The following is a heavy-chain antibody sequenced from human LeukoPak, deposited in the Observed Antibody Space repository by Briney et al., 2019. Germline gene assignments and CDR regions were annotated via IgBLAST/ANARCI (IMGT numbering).Heavy chain of an antibody. D-gene: IGHD3-10*01. CDR1: GFTFSSYA. V-gene: IGHV3-48*04. CDR3: ARVLWSRLNWFDP. Sequence: GGSLRLSCAASGFTFSSYAMSWVRQAPGKGLEWVSYISSSSSTIYYADSVKGRFTISRDNAKNSLYLQMNSLRAEDTAVYYCARVLWSRLNWFDPWGQGALVTVSS. CDR2: ISSSSSTI. J-gene: IGHJ5*02.